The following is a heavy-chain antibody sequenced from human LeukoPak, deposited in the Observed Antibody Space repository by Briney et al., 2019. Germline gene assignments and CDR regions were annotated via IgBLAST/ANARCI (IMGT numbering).Heavy chain of an antibody. CDR3: AREYTIFGVVILDV. CDR1: GYTFTSYG. J-gene: IGHJ6*04. V-gene: IGHV1-18*01. D-gene: IGHD3-3*01. CDR2: ISAYNGNT. Sequence: ASVKVSCKASGYTFTSYGISWVRQAPGQGLEWMGWISAYNGNTNYAQKLQGRVTMTTDTSTSTAYMELRSLRSEDTAVYYCAREYTIFGVVILDVWGKGTTVTVSS.